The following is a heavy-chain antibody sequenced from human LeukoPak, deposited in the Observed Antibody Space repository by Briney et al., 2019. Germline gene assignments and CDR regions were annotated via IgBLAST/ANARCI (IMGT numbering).Heavy chain of an antibody. V-gene: IGHV3-21*01. D-gene: IGHD1-7*01. CDR3: ARDAGITGTTEFDY. Sequence: GGSLRLSCAASGFTFNTYSMDWVRQAPGKGLEWVSSISSSSSYIYYADSVKGRFTISRDNAKNSLYLQMNSLKAEDTAVYYCARDAGITGTTEFDYWGRGTLVTVSS. CDR1: GFTFNTYS. CDR2: ISSSSSYI. J-gene: IGHJ4*02.